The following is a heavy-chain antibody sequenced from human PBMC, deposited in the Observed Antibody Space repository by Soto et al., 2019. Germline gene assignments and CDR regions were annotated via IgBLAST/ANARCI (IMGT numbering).Heavy chain of an antibody. CDR1: GFTFSYSA. Sequence: GGFLRLSCAASGFTFSYSAMGWVRQTPGKGLEWVGRTRNKANSYTTEYAASVRGRFTISRDDSKNSLYLQMNSLKTEDTAVYYCATRVIAAAGTDYWGQGTLVTVSS. CDR3: ATRVIAAAGTDY. V-gene: IGHV3-72*01. J-gene: IGHJ4*02. CDR2: TRNKANSYTT. D-gene: IGHD6-13*01.